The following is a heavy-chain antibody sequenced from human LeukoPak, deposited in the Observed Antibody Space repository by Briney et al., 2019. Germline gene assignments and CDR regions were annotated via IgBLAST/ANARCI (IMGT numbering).Heavy chain of an antibody. J-gene: IGHJ6*03. V-gene: IGHV3-48*01. CDR2: ISSSSSTI. CDR3: ARSGYDHYYYYYYMDV. D-gene: IGHD5-12*01. CDR1: GFTFSSYS. Sequence: GGSLRLSCAASGFTFSSYSMNWVRQAPGKGLEWASYISSSSSTIYYADSVKGRFTISRDNAKNSLYLQMNSLRAEDTAVYYCARSGYDHYYYYYYMDVWGKGTTVTVSS.